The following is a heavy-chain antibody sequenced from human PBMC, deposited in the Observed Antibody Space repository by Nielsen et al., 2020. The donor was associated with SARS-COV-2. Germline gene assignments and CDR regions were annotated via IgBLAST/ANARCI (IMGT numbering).Heavy chain of an antibody. Sequence: SETLSLTCAVSGDSVSSHDRWTWVRQSPGKGLEWIGEVSHSGSTNYNPSLKSRVTLSMDKSKNQFSLRLTSVSAADTAVYFCARGDLVVVPSPLLGLGPIFYYFCLDVWGKGTTVIVSS. V-gene: IGHV4-4*02. CDR2: VSHSGST. D-gene: IGHD2-2*02. J-gene: IGHJ6*03. CDR3: ARGDLVVVPSPLLGLGPIFYYFCLDV. CDR1: GDSVSSHDR.